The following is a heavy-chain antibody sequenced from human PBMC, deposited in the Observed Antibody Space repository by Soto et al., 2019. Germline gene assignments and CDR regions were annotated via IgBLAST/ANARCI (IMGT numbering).Heavy chain of an antibody. J-gene: IGHJ6*02. CDR3: AREGTTAPQDGFYYYGMDV. Sequence: QVQLVQSGAEVRKPGSSVKVSCKASGGTFSSYAITWVRQAPGQGLEWMGGIIPIFGSTNYAQKFQGRVTITADESTSTAYMELSSLRSEDTAVYYCAREGTTAPQDGFYYYGMDVWGQGTTVIVSS. CDR2: IIPIFGST. V-gene: IGHV1-69*01. CDR1: GGTFSSYA. D-gene: IGHD5-18*01.